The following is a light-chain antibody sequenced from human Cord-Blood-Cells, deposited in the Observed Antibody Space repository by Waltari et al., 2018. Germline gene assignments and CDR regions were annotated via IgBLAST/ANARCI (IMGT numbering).Light chain of an antibody. Sequence: SVLTAPPSASGTPGQRVHLPCSGSSSNLGSNTVNWYQQLPGTTPKLLIYCNNQRPSGVPDRFSGSKSGTSASLAISGLQAEDEADYYCPACDDSLNGWVFGGGTKLTVL. CDR2: CNN. CDR1: SSNLGSNT. CDR3: PACDDSLNGWV. J-gene: IGLJ3*02. V-gene: IGLV1-44*01.